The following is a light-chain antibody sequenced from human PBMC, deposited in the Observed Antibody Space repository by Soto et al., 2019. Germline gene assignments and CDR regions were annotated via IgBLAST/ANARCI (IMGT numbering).Light chain of an antibody. Sequence: EIVMTQSPATLSVSPGERATLSCRASQSVSSNLAWYQQKPGQAPRLLIYDASTRATAIPARFSGSGSGTEFTLTISSLQSEDFAVYYCHQYNNWPRAFGQGTKLAIK. CDR1: QSVSSN. V-gene: IGKV3D-15*01. CDR3: HQYNNWPRA. CDR2: DAS. J-gene: IGKJ2*01.